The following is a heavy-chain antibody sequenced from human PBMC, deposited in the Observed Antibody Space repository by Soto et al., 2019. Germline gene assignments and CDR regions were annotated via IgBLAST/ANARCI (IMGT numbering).Heavy chain of an antibody. CDR1: GYTFTSYD. Sequence: ASVKVSCKASGYTFTSYDINLVRQATGQGLEWMGWMNPNSGNTGYAQKFQGRVTMTRNTSISTAYMELSSLRSEDTAVYYCARGRYFDWLLSNWFDPWGQGTLVTVSS. CDR2: MNPNSGNT. CDR3: ARGRYFDWLLSNWFDP. V-gene: IGHV1-8*01. D-gene: IGHD3-9*01. J-gene: IGHJ5*02.